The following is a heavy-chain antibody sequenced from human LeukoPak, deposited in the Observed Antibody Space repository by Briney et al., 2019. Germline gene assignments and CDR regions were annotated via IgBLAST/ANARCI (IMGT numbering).Heavy chain of an antibody. Sequence: AGSLRLSCEASGFTLSNYNMNWVRRAPGKGLEWVSSVMSLGHTHYADSVKGRVTISRDNSEDTLYLQMNSLIVEDTAIYLCARCVVLRQSWWNWFDPWAQGTLVTVSS. V-gene: IGHV3-23*01. CDR1: GFTLSNYN. D-gene: IGHD2-8*02. CDR2: VMSLGHT. CDR3: ARCVVLRQSWWNWFDP. J-gene: IGHJ5*02.